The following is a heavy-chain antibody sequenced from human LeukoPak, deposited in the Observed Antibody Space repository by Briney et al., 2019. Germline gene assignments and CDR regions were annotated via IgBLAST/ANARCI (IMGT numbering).Heavy chain of an antibody. V-gene: IGHV3-23*01. CDR3: AKTTPYCGGDCYSSFDY. CDR1: RFTFSSYA. D-gene: IGHD2-21*02. J-gene: IGHJ4*02. Sequence: GGSLRLSCPASRFTFSSYAMSWVRQAPGKGLEWVSAISGSGGSTYYADSVKGRFTISRDNSKNTLYLQMNSLRAEDTAVYYCAKTTPYCGGDCYSSFDYWGQGTLVTVSS. CDR2: ISGSGGST.